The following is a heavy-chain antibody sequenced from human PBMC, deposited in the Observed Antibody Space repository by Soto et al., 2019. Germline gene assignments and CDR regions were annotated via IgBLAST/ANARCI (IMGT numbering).Heavy chain of an antibody. J-gene: IGHJ4*02. CDR1: GFSISFNY. V-gene: IGHV3-66*01. CDR2: IYTSEST. Sequence: GGSMRVSCAASGFSISFNYRSWVRQAPGRGLEWVSTIYTSESTSYADSVMGRFTVSRDNSKNTVYLRLNSLRAEDTAVYYCAKSSRKYYFESWGQGTLVTVSS. CDR3: AKSSRKYYFES.